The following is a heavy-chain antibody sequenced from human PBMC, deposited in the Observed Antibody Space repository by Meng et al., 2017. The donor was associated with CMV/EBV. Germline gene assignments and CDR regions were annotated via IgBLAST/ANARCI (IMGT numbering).Heavy chain of an antibody. CDR1: GYTFTGYY. V-gene: IGHV1-2*02. J-gene: IGHJ6*02. D-gene: IGHD3-3*01. CDR3: ARDLKSFDFWSGYSNYYYYGMDV. Sequence: ASVKVSCKASGYTFTGYYMHWVRQAPGQGLEWMGWINPNSGGTNYARKFQGRVTMTRDTSISTAYMELSRLRSDDTAVYYCARDLKSFDFWSGYSNYYYYGMDVWGQGTTVTVSS. CDR2: INPNSGGT.